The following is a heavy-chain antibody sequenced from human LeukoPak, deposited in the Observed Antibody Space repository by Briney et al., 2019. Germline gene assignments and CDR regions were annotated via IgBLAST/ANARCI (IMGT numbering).Heavy chain of an antibody. Sequence: SETLSLTCAVYGGSFSGYYWSWIRQPPGKGLEWIGEINHSGSTNYNPSLKSRVTISVDTSKNQFSLKLSSVTAADTAVYYCARGLPNYDILTGYPRYYYGMDVWGQGTTVTVSS. D-gene: IGHD3-9*01. CDR2: INHSGST. J-gene: IGHJ6*02. CDR1: GGSFSGYY. CDR3: ARGLPNYDILTGYPRYYYGMDV. V-gene: IGHV4-34*01.